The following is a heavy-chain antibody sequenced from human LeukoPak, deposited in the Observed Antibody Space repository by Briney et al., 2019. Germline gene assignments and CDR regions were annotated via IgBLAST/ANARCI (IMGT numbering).Heavy chain of an antibody. Sequence: PGGSLRLSCAGSGFTFSSYWMNWGRQAPGKGLEWVASIKQDGTEKYYVDSVKGRFTISRDNAEGSLYLHMNSLRAEDTAVYFCASGYYLNTWGQGNLVTVSS. CDR1: GFTFSSYW. V-gene: IGHV3-7*01. J-gene: IGHJ4*02. D-gene: IGHD3-3*01. CDR2: IKQDGTEK. CDR3: ASGYYLNT.